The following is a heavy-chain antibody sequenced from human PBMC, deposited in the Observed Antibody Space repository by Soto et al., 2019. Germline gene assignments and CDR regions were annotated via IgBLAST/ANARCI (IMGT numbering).Heavy chain of an antibody. CDR1: GGSIISSSYY. CDR3: AIYVDTATFDY. V-gene: IGHV4-39*01. CDR2: IYYSGST. D-gene: IGHD5-18*01. J-gene: IGHJ4*02. Sequence: SETLSLTCTVSGGSIISSSYYWVWIRQPPGKGLEWIGSIYYSGSTYYNPSLKSRVTISVDTSKNQFSLKLSSVTAADTAVYYCAIYVDTATFDYWGQGTLVTVSS.